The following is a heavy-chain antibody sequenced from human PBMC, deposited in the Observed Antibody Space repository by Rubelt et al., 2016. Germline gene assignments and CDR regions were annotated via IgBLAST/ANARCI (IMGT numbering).Heavy chain of an antibody. CDR3: VGRDGYNWDDACDV. D-gene: IGHD5-24*01. CDR2: ISAYNGNT. J-gene: IGHJ3*01. Sequence: QVQLVKSGAEAKKPGASVKVSCKASGYTFTSYGISWVRQAPGQGLEWMGWISAYNGNTNYAQKLQGSVPMTTDTSTSTACMELRSLGSDDTAVYCLVGRDGYNWDDACDVWGHGTMVTVSS. CDR1: GYTFTSYG. V-gene: IGHV1-18*01.